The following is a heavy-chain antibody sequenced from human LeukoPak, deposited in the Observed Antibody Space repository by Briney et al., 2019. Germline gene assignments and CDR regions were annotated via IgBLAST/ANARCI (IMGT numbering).Heavy chain of an antibody. Sequence: PSETLSLTCTVSGGSISSYYWSWIRQPPGKGLEWIGYIYYSGSTNYNPSLKSRVTISVVTSKNQFSLKLSSVTAADTAVYYCARDRRVVVTAKYYYYYGMDVWGKGTTVTVSS. D-gene: IGHD2-21*02. V-gene: IGHV4-59*01. J-gene: IGHJ6*04. CDR2: IYYSGST. CDR3: ARDRRVVVTAKYYYYYGMDV. CDR1: GGSISSYY.